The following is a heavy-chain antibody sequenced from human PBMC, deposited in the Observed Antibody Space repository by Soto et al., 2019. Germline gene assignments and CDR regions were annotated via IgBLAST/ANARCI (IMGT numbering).Heavy chain of an antibody. CDR2: IYYRGST. V-gene: IGHV4-39*01. Sequence: QLQLQESGPGLVKPSETLSLTCTVSGGSISSSSYYWGWIRQPPGKGLGWIGRIYYRGSTYYNPFRKSRVTMSVDTSKHQFSLKLSSVTAADTAVYYCARHTPANYYYYGMDVWGQGTTVTVSS. CDR3: ARHTPANYYYYGMDV. CDR1: GGSISSSSYY. J-gene: IGHJ6*02.